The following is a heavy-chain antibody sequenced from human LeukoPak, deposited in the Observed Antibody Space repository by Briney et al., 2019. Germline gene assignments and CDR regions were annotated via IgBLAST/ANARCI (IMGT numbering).Heavy chain of an antibody. V-gene: IGHV3-30-3*01. CDR3: ARVRVILTTMASFSY. J-gene: IGHJ4*02. CDR1: GFSFSNYT. D-gene: IGHD3-9*01. Sequence: GGSLRLSCAASGFSFSNYTMNWVRQAPGKGLEWVAVISNDGTDKYYADSVKGRFTISRDNSENTLYLQLNSLRPEDTAVYYCARVRVILTTMASFSYWGLGTLVTVSS. CDR2: ISNDGTDK.